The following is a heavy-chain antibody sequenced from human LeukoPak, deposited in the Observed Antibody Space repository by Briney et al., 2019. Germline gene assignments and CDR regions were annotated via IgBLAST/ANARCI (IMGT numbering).Heavy chain of an antibody. CDR3: ARAAAGQDPYYFDY. Sequence: KXSCKASGYTFTSYAMNWVRQAPGQGLEWMGWINTNTGNPTYAQGFTGRFVFSLDTSVSTAYLQISSLKAEDTAVYYCARAAAGQDPYYFDYWGQGTLVTVSS. D-gene: IGHD6-13*01. CDR1: GYTFTSYA. V-gene: IGHV7-4-1*02. J-gene: IGHJ4*02. CDR2: INTNTGNP.